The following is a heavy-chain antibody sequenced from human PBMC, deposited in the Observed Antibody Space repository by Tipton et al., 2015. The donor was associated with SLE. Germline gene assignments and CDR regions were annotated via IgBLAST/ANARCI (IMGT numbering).Heavy chain of an antibody. D-gene: IGHD5-18*01. J-gene: IGHJ4*02. V-gene: IGHV4-59*08. CDR1: GGSISGYY. CDR3: ARRRGVWYSYDY. CDR2: TFYTGST. Sequence: TLSLTCSVSGGSISGYYWSWILQPPGRGLEWIGYTFYTGSTNYNPSLKSRVTISVDTAKNQFSLNLSSVTAADTAVYYCARRRGVWYSYDYWGQGTLATVSS.